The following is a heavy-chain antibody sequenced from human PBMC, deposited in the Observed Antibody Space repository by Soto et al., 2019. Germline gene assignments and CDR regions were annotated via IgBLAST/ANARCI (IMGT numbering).Heavy chain of an antibody. CDR1: GFSLSTSGMR. J-gene: IGHJ4*02. D-gene: IGHD2-15*01. Sequence: SGPTLVNPTQTLTLTCTFSGFSLSTSGMRVSWIRQPPGRALEWLARIDWDDDKFYNTSLKTRLTISKDSSKNQVVLTMTNMDPVDTATYYCARMFHCSGGTCPFDYWGQGALVTVSS. CDR2: IDWDDDK. V-gene: IGHV2-70*04. CDR3: ARMFHCSGGTCPFDY.